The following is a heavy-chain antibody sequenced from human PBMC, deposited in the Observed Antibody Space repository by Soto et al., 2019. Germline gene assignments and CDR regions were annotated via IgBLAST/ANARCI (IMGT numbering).Heavy chain of an antibody. CDR1: GGSISSGQDY. D-gene: IGHD2-15*01. CDR2: IHHNGNT. J-gene: IGHJ5*02. CDR3: ATTGDYCSGVNCYFRAGFDP. Sequence: QVQLRESGPGLVRPSETLSLTCTVSGGSISSGQDYWSWIRQRPGKGLEWIGYIHHNGNTDYNPSLQSRLSISVATSKNQFLMNLRSVTAADTSVYYWATTGDYCSGVNCYFRAGFDPWGPGILVTVSS. V-gene: IGHV4-31*03.